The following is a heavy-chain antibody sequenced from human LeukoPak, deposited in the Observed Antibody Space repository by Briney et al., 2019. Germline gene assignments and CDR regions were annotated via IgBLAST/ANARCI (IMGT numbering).Heavy chain of an antibody. V-gene: IGHV6-1*01. J-gene: IGHJ3*02. CDR2: TYYKSKWYT. D-gene: IGHD3-16*01. Sequence: SQTLSLTCAISGDSVSNNNAAWNWIRQSPSRGLEWLGRTYYKSKWYTDYAVSVSSRITINPDASKNQFSLQLNSVTPEDTAVYYCASSSLRGSDAFDIWGQGTMVTVSS. CDR1: GDSVSNNNAA. CDR3: ASSSLRGSDAFDI.